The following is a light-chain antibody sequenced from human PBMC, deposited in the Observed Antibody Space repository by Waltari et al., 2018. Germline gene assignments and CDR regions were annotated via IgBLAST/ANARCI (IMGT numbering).Light chain of an antibody. CDR2: DAS. CDR1: QSVNNY. CDR3: QQRSNWPLT. J-gene: IGKJ4*01. Sequence: EIVLTQSPATLSLSPGERATLACRASQSVNNYLTWYQQKPGQAPILLLYDASNRATGSPARFSGSGSGTDFTLTISSLEPEDFAVYYCQQRSNWPLTFGGGTKVEIK. V-gene: IGKV3-11*01.